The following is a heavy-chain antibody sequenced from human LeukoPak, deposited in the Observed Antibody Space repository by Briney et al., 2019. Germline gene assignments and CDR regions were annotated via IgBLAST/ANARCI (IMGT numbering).Heavy chain of an antibody. V-gene: IGHV4-61*02. J-gene: IGHJ5*02. CDR1: GGSISSSNYY. CDR3: ARDKGQGGWFPGGWFDP. Sequence: PSETLSLTCTVSGGSISSSNYYWSWIRQPAGKGLEWIGRIYTSGSTNYNPSLKSRVTISVDTSKNQFSLKLSSVTAADTAVYYCARDKGQGGWFPGGWFDPWGQGTLVTVSS. CDR2: IYTSGST. D-gene: IGHD6-19*01.